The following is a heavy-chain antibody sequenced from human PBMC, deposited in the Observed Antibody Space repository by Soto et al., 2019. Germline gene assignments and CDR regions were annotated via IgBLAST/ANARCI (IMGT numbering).Heavy chain of an antibody. CDR2: INAGNGNT. Sequence: QVQLVQSGAEVKKPGASVKVSCKASGYTFTSYAMHWVRRAPGQRLEWMGWINAGNGNTKYSQKFKGRVTITRDTSASTAYMELSSLGSEDPAVYYCARGGSLYWYFDLWGRGTLVTVSS. D-gene: IGHD1-26*01. CDR3: ARGGSLYWYFDL. J-gene: IGHJ2*01. V-gene: IGHV1-3*01. CDR1: GYTFTSYA.